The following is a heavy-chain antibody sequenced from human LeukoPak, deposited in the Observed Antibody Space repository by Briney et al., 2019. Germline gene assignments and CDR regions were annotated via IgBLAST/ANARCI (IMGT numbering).Heavy chain of an antibody. Sequence: SVKVFCKASGGTFSSYAISWVRQAPGQGLEWMGGIIPIFGTANYAQKFQGRVTITTDESTSTAYMELSSLRSEDTAVYYCASELDCSGGSCYGYWGQGTLVTVSS. J-gene: IGHJ4*02. CDR1: GGTFSSYA. CDR3: ASELDCSGGSCYGY. V-gene: IGHV1-69*05. CDR2: IIPIFGTA. D-gene: IGHD2-15*01.